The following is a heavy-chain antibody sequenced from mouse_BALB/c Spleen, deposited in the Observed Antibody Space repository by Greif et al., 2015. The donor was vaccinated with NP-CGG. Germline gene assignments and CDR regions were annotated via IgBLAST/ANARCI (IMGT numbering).Heavy chain of an antibody. Sequence: VQLKESGAELVKPGASVKLSCTASGFNIKDTYMHWVKQRPEQGLEWIGRIDPANGNTKYDPKFQGKATITADTSSNTAYLQLSSLTSEDTADYYCARNWDYAMDYWGQGTSVTVSS. D-gene: IGHD4-1*01. J-gene: IGHJ4*01. CDR3: ARNWDYAMDY. V-gene: IGHV14-3*02. CDR1: GFNIKDTY. CDR2: IDPANGNT.